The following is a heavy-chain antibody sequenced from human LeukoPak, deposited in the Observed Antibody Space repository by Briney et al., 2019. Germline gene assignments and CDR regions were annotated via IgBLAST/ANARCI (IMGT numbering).Heavy chain of an antibody. V-gene: IGHV3-7*01. CDR3: VRRYCSSTSCYPYFDY. Sequence: GGSLRLSCAASGSTFSSYWMSWVRQAPGKGLEWVANIKQDGSEKYYVDSVKGRFTISRDNAKNSLYLQMNSLRAEDTAVYYCVRRYCSSTSCYPYFDYWGQGTLVTVSS. D-gene: IGHD2-2*01. CDR1: GSTFSSYW. J-gene: IGHJ4*02. CDR2: IKQDGSEK.